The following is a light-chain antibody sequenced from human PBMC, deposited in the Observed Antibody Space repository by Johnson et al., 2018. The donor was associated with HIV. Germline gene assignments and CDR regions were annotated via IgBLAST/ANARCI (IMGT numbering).Light chain of an antibody. CDR2: ENN. J-gene: IGLJ1*01. V-gene: IGLV1-51*02. CDR3: GTWDSSLSAYV. Sequence: QPVLTQPPSVSAAPGQKVTISCSGSSSDMGNYAVSWYQQLPGTAPKLLIYENNKRPSGIPDRISGSKSGTSATLGLTGLQTGDEADYYCGTWDSSLSAYVFGTGTKVTVL. CDR1: SSDMGNYA.